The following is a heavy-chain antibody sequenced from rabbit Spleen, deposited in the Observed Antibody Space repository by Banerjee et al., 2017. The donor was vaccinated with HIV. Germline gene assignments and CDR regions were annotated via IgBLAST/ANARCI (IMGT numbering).Heavy chain of an antibody. CDR3: ARAPAYDNSVYDL. D-gene: IGHD6-1*01. CDR1: GISFSAGYY. J-gene: IGHJ4*01. V-gene: IGHV1S40*01. Sequence: QSLEEYGGDLVKPGASLTLTCTASGISFSAGYYMCWVRQAPGKGLEWIACIHGGTNGNTYYASWAKGRFTISKTSTTTVTLQMTSPTAADTATWFGARAPAYDNSVYDLWGPGTLVTVS. CDR2: IHGGTNGNT.